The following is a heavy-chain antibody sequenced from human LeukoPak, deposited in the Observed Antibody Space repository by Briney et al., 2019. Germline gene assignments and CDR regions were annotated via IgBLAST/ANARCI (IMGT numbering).Heavy chain of an antibody. CDR3: ARERTGYDFWSGFYPKYYYYYYMDV. D-gene: IGHD3-3*01. J-gene: IGHJ6*03. V-gene: IGHV4-39*07. Sequence: PSETLSLTCTVSGGSLSSSSYYWGWIRQPPGKGLEWIVSIYLSGSTYYNPSLKSRVTISVDTSKNQFSLKLSSVTAADTAVYYCARERTGYDFWSGFYPKYYYYYYMDVWGKGTTVTVSS. CDR2: IYLSGST. CDR1: GGSLSSSSYY.